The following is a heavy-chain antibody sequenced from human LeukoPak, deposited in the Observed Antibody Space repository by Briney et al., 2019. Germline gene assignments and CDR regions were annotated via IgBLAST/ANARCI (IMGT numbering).Heavy chain of an antibody. V-gene: IGHV3-74*01. CDR2: ITGDGSDI. J-gene: IGHJ5*02. CDR1: EFTLNKYW. D-gene: IGHD4-17*01. Sequence: GGSLRLSCEASEFTLNKYWIHWGRQAPRKGLVWVSRITGDGSDIAYADSVKGRFTVSRDDAKNILFLQTTSLRVEDRAIYYCARDAYTTTSNWLDPWGQGTLVTVSS. CDR3: ARDAYTTTSNWLDP.